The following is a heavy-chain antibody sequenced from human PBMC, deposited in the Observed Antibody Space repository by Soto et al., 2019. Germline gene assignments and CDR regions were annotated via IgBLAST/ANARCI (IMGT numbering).Heavy chain of an antibody. CDR3: AKAGQWLVGYFDY. V-gene: IGHV3-30*18. CDR2: ISYDGSNK. J-gene: IGHJ4*02. D-gene: IGHD6-19*01. CDR1: GFTFSSYG. Sequence: QVQLVESGGGVVQPGRSLRLSCAASGFTFSSYGMHWVRQAPGKGLEWVAVISYDGSNKYYADSVKGRFTISRDNSKNTLYLQMNSLRAEDTAVYYCAKAGQWLVGYFDYWGQGTLVTVSS.